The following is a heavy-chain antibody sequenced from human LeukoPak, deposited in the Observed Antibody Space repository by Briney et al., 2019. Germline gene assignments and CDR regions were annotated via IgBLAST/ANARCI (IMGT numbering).Heavy chain of an antibody. J-gene: IGHJ4*02. Sequence: PGGSLRLSCAASGFTFSSYSMNWVRQAPXXXLEWVSSISSSSSYIYYADSVKGRFTISRDNSKNTLYLQMNSLRAEDTAVYYCAKDQTYDSSGYLSYWGQGTLVTVSS. CDR2: ISSSSSYI. V-gene: IGHV3-21*04. D-gene: IGHD3-22*01. CDR3: AKDQTYDSSGYLSY. CDR1: GFTFSSYS.